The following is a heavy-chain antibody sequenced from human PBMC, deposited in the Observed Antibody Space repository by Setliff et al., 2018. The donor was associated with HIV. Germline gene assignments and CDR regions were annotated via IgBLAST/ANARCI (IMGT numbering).Heavy chain of an antibody. CDR3: ARENGWLFGWFDP. V-gene: IGHV4-30-4*08. CDR2: IYYSGRTSHSGST. Sequence: NPSETLSLTCTVSGDSITSGGYSWTWIRQPPGKALEWVGYIYYSGRTSHSGSTYYNPSVASRITISGDTSKNQFSLKLTSVTAAYTAIYYCARENGWLFGWFDPWGQGTPVTVSS. J-gene: IGHJ5*02. CDR1: GDSITSGGYS. D-gene: IGHD3-22*01.